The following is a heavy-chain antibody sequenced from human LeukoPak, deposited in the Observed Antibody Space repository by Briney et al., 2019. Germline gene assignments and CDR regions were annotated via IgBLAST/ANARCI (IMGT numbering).Heavy chain of an antibody. CDR1: GFTFSTFA. D-gene: IGHD5-18*01. J-gene: IGHJ4*02. V-gene: IGHV3-23*01. CDR2: IFQGGGEI. Sequence: GGALRLSCAASGFTFSTFAMIWVRQPPGEGLEWVSSIFQGGGEIHYADSVRGRFTISRDNSKSTLFLQMNSLRAEDSAIYYCATYRQVLLPFESWGQGTLVTVSS. CDR3: ATYRQVLLPFES.